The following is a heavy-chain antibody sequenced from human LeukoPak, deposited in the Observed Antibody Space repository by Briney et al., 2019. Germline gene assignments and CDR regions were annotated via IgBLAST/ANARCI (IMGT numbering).Heavy chain of an antibody. Sequence: GRSLRLSCAASGFTFSSYGMHWVRQAPGKGLEWVAVISYDGSNKYYADSVKGRFTISRDNSKKTLYLQMNSLRAEDTAVYYCARHSRGRWYVFDYWGQGTLVTVSS. D-gene: IGHD6-13*01. CDR3: ARHSRGRWYVFDY. CDR1: GFTFSSYG. J-gene: IGHJ4*02. CDR2: ISYDGSNK. V-gene: IGHV3-30*03.